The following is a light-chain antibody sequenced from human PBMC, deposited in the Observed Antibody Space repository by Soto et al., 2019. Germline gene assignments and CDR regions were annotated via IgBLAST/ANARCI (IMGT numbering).Light chain of an antibody. V-gene: IGLV2-14*01. CDR3: SSFTSTSTYF. CDR1: SSDVGGYNY. CDR2: EVN. Sequence: QSALTQPASVSGSPGQSITISCTGTSSDVGGYNYVSWYQQHPGKAPKLMIYEVNNRPSGVSNRFSGSKSGNTASLTISGLQAEDEADYYCSSFTSTSTYFFGTGTKLTVL. J-gene: IGLJ1*01.